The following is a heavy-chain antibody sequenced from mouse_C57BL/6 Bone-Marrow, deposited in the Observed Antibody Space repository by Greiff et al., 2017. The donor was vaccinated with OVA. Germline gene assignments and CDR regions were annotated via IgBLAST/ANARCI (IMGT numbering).Heavy chain of an antibody. CDR2: INPGSGGT. CDR1: GYAFTNYL. Sequence: QVQLKQSGAELVRPGTSVKVSCKASGYAFTNYLIEWVKQRPGQGLEWIGVINPGSGGTNYNEKFKGKATLTADKSSSTAYMQLSSVTSEDSAVYFCARNSPYWYFDVWGTGTTVTVSS. D-gene: IGHD6-1*01. V-gene: IGHV1-54*01. CDR3: ARNSPYWYFDV. J-gene: IGHJ1*03.